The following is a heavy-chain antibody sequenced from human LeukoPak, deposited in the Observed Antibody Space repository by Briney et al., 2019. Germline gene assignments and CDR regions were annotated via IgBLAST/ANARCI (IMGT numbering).Heavy chain of an antibody. CDR1: GFTFSSYG. CDR2: ISYDGSNK. D-gene: IGHD2-2*01. Sequence: PGGSLRLSCAASGFTFSSYGMHWVRQAPGRGLEWVAVISYDGSNKYYADSVKGRFTISRDNSKNTLYLQMDSLRAEDTAVYYCAKDLADIVVVPAAHPGDYYYYGMDVWGQGTTVTVSS. J-gene: IGHJ6*02. V-gene: IGHV3-30*18. CDR3: AKDLADIVVVPAAHPGDYYYYGMDV.